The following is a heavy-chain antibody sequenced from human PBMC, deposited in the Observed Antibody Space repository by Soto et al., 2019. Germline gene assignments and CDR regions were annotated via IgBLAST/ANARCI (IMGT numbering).Heavy chain of an antibody. Sequence: ASVKVSCKASGYIFSTYTMHWVRQAPGQRLEWMGWINAANGNTKYSQNFQGRVTISRDTSASTAYLELSSLRSGDTAVYYCARVSFETSGYADYWGQGTLVTVSS. J-gene: IGHJ4*02. CDR3: ARVSFETSGYADY. D-gene: IGHD3-22*01. CDR1: GYIFSTYT. CDR2: INAANGNT. V-gene: IGHV1-3*01.